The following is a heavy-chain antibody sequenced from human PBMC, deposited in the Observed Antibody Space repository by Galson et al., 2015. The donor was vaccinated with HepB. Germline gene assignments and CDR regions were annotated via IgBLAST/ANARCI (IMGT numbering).Heavy chain of an antibody. CDR3: NAGLAEHLES. Sequence: SLRLSCAASGFVFKDAWMNWIRQAPGKGLEWIGRVKSKIDGGEVDYAAHVGVRVYIDREDSKDRLFLQMNGLKVEDTGFYYCNAGLAEHLESWGQGTLVTVSS. V-gene: IGHV3-15*07. CDR2: VKSKIDGGEV. CDR1: GFVFKDAW. J-gene: IGHJ4*02. D-gene: IGHD2-21*01.